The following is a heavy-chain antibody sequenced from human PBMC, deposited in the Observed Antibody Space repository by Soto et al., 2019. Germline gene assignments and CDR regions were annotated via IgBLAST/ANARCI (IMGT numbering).Heavy chain of an antibody. D-gene: IGHD1-7*01. Sequence: GASVKVSCKASGYTFTSYYMHWVRQAPGQGLEWMGIINPSGGSTSYAQKLQGRVTMTRDTSTSTVYMELSSLRSEDTAVYYCASGNWNYVGYFQHWGQGTLVTVSS. V-gene: IGHV1-46*03. CDR2: INPSGGST. J-gene: IGHJ1*01. CDR1: GYTFTSYY. CDR3: ASGNWNYVGYFQH.